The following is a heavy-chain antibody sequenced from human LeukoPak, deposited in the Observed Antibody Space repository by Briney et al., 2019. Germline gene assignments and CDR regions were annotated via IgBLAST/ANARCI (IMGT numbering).Heavy chain of an antibody. CDR1: SYTFTTYY. D-gene: IGHD6-13*01. Sequence: SVKVSCKASSYTFTTYYFHWVRQAPGQGLEWMGRIIPILGIANYAQKFQGRVTITADKSTSTAYMELSSLRSEDTAVYYCARGQLGVAASDYWGQGTLVTVSS. J-gene: IGHJ4*02. CDR2: IIPILGIA. V-gene: IGHV1-69*04. CDR3: ARGQLGVAASDY.